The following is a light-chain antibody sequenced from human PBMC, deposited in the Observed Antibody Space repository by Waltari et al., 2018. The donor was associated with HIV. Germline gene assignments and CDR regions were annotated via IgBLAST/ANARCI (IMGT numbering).Light chain of an antibody. V-gene: IGLV1-44*01. Sequence: QSVLTQPPSASGTPGQTVTISCSGSDSNLGTNTVNWYQQLPGAAPKLLIYTNTQRPSGVPDRFSGSKSGTSASLAISGLQSEDEADYYCATWDDRLNGVVFGGGTKLTVL. CDR1: DSNLGTNT. J-gene: IGLJ2*01. CDR3: ATWDDRLNGVV. CDR2: TNT.